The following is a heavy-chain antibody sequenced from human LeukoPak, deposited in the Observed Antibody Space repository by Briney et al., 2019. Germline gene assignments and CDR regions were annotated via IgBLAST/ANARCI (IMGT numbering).Heavy chain of an antibody. Sequence: ASVKVSCKASGYTFAGYYMHWGRQAPGQGLGWMGWINPNSGGTNYAQKFQGRVTMTRDTSISTAYMELSRLRSDDTAVYYCARVPTVTTYYFDYWGQGTLVTVSS. CDR1: GYTFAGYY. D-gene: IGHD4-11*01. V-gene: IGHV1-2*02. CDR2: INPNSGGT. CDR3: ARVPTVTTYYFDY. J-gene: IGHJ4*02.